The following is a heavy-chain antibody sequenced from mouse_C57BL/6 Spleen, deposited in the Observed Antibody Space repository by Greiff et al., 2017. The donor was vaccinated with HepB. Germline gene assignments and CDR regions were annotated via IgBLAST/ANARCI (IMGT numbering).Heavy chain of an antibody. D-gene: IGHD2-5*01. CDR1: GYTFTDYY. Sequence: VQLQQSGPELVKPGASVKISCKASGYTFTDYYMNWVKQSHGKSLEWIGDINPNNGGTSYNQKFKGKATLTVDKSSSTAYMELRSLTSEDSAVYYCARSLYYSNYGFAYWGQGTLVTVSA. CDR2: INPNNGGT. CDR3: ARSLYYSNYGFAY. V-gene: IGHV1-26*01. J-gene: IGHJ3*01.